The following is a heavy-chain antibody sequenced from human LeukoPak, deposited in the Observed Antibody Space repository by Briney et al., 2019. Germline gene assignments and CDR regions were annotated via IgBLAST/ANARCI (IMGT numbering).Heavy chain of an antibody. J-gene: IGHJ1*01. V-gene: IGHV4-61*02. Sequence: SETLSLTCTVSGGSISSGSYYWSWIRQPAGKGLEWIGRIYTSGSTNYNPSLKSRVTISVDTSKNQFSLKLSSVTAADTAVYYCAGGRAEYFQHWGQGTLVTVSS. CDR3: AGGRAEYFQH. D-gene: IGHD3-16*01. CDR1: GGSISSGSYY. CDR2: IYTSGST.